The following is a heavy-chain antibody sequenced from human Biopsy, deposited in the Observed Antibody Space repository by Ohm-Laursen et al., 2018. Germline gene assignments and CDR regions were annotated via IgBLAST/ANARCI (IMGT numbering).Heavy chain of an antibody. D-gene: IGHD5-12*01. V-gene: IGHV4-38-2*01. CDR3: ARVAGGYAYYYGMDV. CDR1: GYSVTNVYY. Sequence: SETLSLTCAVSGYSVTNVYYWGWIRQPPGKGLEWIGNIYYDGITYYNPSLKSRVAMSVDTSKNQLSLRLTSVTAADTAVYYCARVAGGYAYYYGMDVWGQGTTVIVSS. CDR2: IYYDGIT. J-gene: IGHJ6*02.